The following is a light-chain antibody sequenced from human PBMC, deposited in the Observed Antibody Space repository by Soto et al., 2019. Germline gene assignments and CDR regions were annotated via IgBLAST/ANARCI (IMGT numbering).Light chain of an antibody. Sequence: QSVLTQPASVSGSPGQSITISCTGTSSDVGGYSYVSWYQQHPGKAPKLMIYDVSNRPSGVSNRFSGSKSGNTASLTISGLQAEDEADYYCSSYTSSSTYGFGTGTKVTVL. CDR3: SSYTSSSTYG. CDR1: SSDVGGYSY. J-gene: IGLJ1*01. CDR2: DVS. V-gene: IGLV2-14*01.